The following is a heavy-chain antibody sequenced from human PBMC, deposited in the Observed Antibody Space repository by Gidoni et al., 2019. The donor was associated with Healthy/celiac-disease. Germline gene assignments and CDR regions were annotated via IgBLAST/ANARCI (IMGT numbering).Heavy chain of an antibody. Sequence: QVQLVESGGGVVQPGRSLRLSCAASGFTFSSYGMHWVRQAPGKGLEWVAVISYDGSNKYYADSVKGRFTISRDNSKNTLYLQMNSLRAEDTAVYYCAKGLAYYDSSGHSGDFDYWGQGTLVTVSS. V-gene: IGHV3-30*18. CDR1: GFTFSSYG. CDR2: ISYDGSNK. CDR3: AKGLAYYDSSGHSGDFDY. D-gene: IGHD3-22*01. J-gene: IGHJ4*02.